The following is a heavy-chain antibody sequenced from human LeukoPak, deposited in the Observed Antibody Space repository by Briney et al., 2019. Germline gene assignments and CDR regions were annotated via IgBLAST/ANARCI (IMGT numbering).Heavy chain of an antibody. CDR3: ARVPSTHSSSWYDY. Sequence: ASVKVSCKASGYTFTGYYMHWVRQAPGQGLQWMGWINPNGGDTNYAQKLQGRVTMTTDTSTSTAYMELRSLRSDDTAVYYCARVPSTHSSSWYDYWGQGTLVTVSS. J-gene: IGHJ4*02. D-gene: IGHD6-13*01. V-gene: IGHV1-2*02. CDR1: GYTFTGYY. CDR2: INPNGGDT.